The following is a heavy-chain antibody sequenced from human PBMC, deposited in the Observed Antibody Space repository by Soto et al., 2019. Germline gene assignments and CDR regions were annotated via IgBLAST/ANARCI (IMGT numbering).Heavy chain of an antibody. V-gene: IGHV3-23*01. Sequence: PGGSLRLSCAASGFTFSSYAMSWVRQAPGKGLEWVSDVTGSGGTTYYADSVKGRFTISRDNSKNTLYLQMNSLRAEDTAVYYCAKRYSSTWYYFDYWGQGTPVTVS. CDR1: GFTFSSYA. J-gene: IGHJ4*02. CDR3: AKRYSSTWYYFDY. D-gene: IGHD6-13*01. CDR2: VTGSGGTT.